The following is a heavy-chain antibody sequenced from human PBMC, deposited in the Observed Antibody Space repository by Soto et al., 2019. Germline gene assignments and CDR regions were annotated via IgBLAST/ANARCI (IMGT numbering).Heavy chain of an antibody. CDR1: GGSISSSSYY. CDR2: IYYSGST. D-gene: IGHD6-19*01. Sequence: QLQLQESGPGLVKPSETLSLTCTVSGGSISSSSYYWGWIRQPPGKGLEWIGSIYYSGSTYYNPSLKNRVTITVDTSKNQFSLKLSSVTAADTAVYYCAGPYSSGWYGLGSDAFDIWGQGTMVTVSS. J-gene: IGHJ3*02. V-gene: IGHV4-39*01. CDR3: AGPYSSGWYGLGSDAFDI.